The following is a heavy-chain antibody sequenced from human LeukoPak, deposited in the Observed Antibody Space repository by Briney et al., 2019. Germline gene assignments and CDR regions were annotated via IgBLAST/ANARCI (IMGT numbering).Heavy chain of an antibody. J-gene: IGHJ4*02. Sequence: SETLSLTCAVYGGSFSGYYWSWIRQPPGKGLEWIGEINHSGSTNYNPSLKSRVTISVDTSKNQFSLKLSSVTAADTAVYYCAREQPHITIFGVATYWGQGTLVTVSS. CDR1: GGSFSGYY. CDR2: INHSGST. V-gene: IGHV4-34*01. D-gene: IGHD3-3*01. CDR3: AREQPHITIFGVATY.